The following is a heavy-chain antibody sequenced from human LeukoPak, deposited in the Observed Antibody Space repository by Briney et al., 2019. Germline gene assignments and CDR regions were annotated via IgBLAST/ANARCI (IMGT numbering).Heavy chain of an antibody. V-gene: IGHV3-43*01. CDR1: GFTFDDYT. CDR3: AKAVIDSSGHDYFDH. J-gene: IGHJ4*02. Sequence: GGSLRLFCAASGFTFDDYTMHWVRQAPGKGLEWVSLISWDGGSTYYADSVKGRFTISRDNSKNSLYLQMNSLRTEDTALYYCAKAVIDSSGHDYFDHWAQGTLVTVSS. CDR2: ISWDGGST. D-gene: IGHD3-22*01.